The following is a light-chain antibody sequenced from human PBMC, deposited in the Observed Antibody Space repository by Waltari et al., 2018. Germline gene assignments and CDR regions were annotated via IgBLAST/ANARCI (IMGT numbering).Light chain of an antibody. CDR1: SSDVGGHDY. V-gene: IGLV2-8*01. Sequence: QSALTQFPSASGSPGQSVTISCTGTSSDVGGHDYISWYQQHPGKAPKVRIYEVYKRPSGVPDRFSGSKSGNTASLTVSGLQAEDEANYYCSSYAGKYVFGGGTKLTVL. CDR2: EVY. CDR3: SSYAGKYV. J-gene: IGLJ3*02.